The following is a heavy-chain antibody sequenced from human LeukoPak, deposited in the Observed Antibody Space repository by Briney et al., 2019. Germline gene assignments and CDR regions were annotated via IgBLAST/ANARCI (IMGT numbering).Heavy chain of an antibody. V-gene: IGHV3-23*01. CDR1: GFTFSNYA. CDR3: AKGNGGSYYTHAFDI. D-gene: IGHD1-26*01. Sequence: GGSLRLSCAASGFTFSNYAMSWVRQAPGKGLEWVSAIGGSGDTTYYAESVKGRFTISRDNFKNTLYLRMNSLRAEDTAVYYCAKGNGGSYYTHAFDIWGQGTMVTVSS. CDR2: IGGSGDTT. J-gene: IGHJ3*02.